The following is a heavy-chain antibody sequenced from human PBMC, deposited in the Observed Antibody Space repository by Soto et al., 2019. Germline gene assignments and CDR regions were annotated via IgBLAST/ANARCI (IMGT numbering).Heavy chain of an antibody. D-gene: IGHD2-21*02. CDR1: GFTVSSNY. V-gene: IGHV3-23*01. J-gene: IGHJ3*02. Sequence: GSLRLSCAASGFTVSSNYMSWVRQAPGKGLEWVSAFSGRSKSTYYATSVKGRFTISKDNSKNTLYLQMNSLRAEDTALYYCAKGIDCGADCHSYDTFDIWGQGTVVTVSS. CDR3: AKGIDCGADCHSYDTFDI. CDR2: FSGRSKST.